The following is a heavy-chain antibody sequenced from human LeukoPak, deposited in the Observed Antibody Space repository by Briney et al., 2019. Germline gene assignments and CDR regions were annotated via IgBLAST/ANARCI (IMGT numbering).Heavy chain of an antibody. J-gene: IGHJ4*02. CDR3: ARGGDGYNL. Sequence: SETLSLTCAVYGGSFSGYYWSWIRQPPGKGLEWIGEINHSGSTNYNPSLKSRVTVSVDTSRTQFSLRLSSVTAADTAVYYCARGGDGYNLWGQGSLVTVSS. V-gene: IGHV4-34*01. D-gene: IGHD5-24*01. CDR2: INHSGST. CDR1: GGSFSGYY.